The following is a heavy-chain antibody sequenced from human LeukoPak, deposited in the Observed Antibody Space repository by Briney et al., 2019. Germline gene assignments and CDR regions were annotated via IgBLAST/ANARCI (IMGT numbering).Heavy chain of an antibody. CDR1: GGPFSGYY. J-gene: IGHJ4*02. CDR3: ARVTGYMIEDYFDY. CDR2: INHSGST. Sequence: SETLFLTCAVYGGPFSGYYWSWIRQPPGKGLEWIGEINHSGSTNYNPSLKSRVTISVDTSKNQFSLKLSSVTAAATAVYYCARVTGYMIEDYFDYWGQGTLVTVSS. D-gene: IGHD3-22*01. V-gene: IGHV4-34*01.